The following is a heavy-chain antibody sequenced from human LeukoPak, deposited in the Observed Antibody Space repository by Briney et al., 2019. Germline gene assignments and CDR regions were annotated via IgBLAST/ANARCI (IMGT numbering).Heavy chain of an antibody. CDR1: GYTFTDYY. D-gene: IGHD2-2*01. V-gene: IGHV1-69-2*01. CDR3: ARDGCSSTSCRKFDP. J-gene: IGHJ5*02. Sequence: ASVKVSCKVSGYTFTDYYMHWVQQAPGKGLEWMGLVDPEDGETIYAEKFQGRVTMTRDTSTSTVYMEPSSLRSEDTAVYYCARDGCSSTSCRKFDPWGQGTLVTVSS. CDR2: VDPEDGET.